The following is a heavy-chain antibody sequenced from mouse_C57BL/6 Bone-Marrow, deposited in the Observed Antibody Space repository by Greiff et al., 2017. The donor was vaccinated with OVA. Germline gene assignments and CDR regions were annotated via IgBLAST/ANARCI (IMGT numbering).Heavy chain of an antibody. CDR1: GFTFSDAW. CDR3: TSIYYDYHYAMDY. J-gene: IGHJ4*01. V-gene: IGHV6-6*01. Sequence: EVKLMESGGGLVQPGGSMKLSCAASGFTFSDAWMDWVRQSPEKGLEWVAEIRNKANNHATYYAESVKGRFTISRDDSKSSVYLQMNSLRAEDTGIYYCTSIYYDYHYAMDYWGQGTSVTVSS. D-gene: IGHD2-4*01. CDR2: IRNKANNHAT.